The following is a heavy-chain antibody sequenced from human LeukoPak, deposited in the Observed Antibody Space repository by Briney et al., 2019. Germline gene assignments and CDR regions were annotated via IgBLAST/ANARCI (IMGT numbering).Heavy chain of an antibody. Sequence: GGSLRLSCAASGFIFDDYGMSWVRQAPGKGLEWVCGITWNGGSTGYADSVKGRFTISRDNAKNSLYLQMNSLRAEDTALYYCAREVARNYYYYMDVWGKGTTVTVSS. V-gene: IGHV3-20*04. CDR3: AREVARNYYYYMDV. CDR1: GFIFDDYG. CDR2: ITWNGGST. D-gene: IGHD2-15*01. J-gene: IGHJ6*03.